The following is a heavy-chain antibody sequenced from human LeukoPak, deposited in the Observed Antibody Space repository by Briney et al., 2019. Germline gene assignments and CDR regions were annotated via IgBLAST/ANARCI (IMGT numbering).Heavy chain of an antibody. CDR3: ARQASYDFWSGYPGLIGGDAFDI. D-gene: IGHD3-3*01. J-gene: IGHJ3*02. V-gene: IGHV4-39*01. Sequence: PSETLSLTCTVPGGSISSSSYYWGWIRQPPGKGLEWIGSIYYSGSTYYNPSLKSRVTISVDTSKNQFSLKLSSVTAADTAVYYCARQASYDFWSGYPGLIGGDAFDIWGQGTMVTVSS. CDR2: IYYSGST. CDR1: GGSISSSSYY.